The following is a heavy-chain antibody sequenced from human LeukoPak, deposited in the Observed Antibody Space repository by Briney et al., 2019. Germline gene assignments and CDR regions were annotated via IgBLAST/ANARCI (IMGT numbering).Heavy chain of an antibody. CDR3: ARLLRDYDFWSGPFDY. V-gene: IGHV1-69*05. CDR2: IIPIFSTA. D-gene: IGHD3-3*01. Sequence: SVKVSCKASGGTFSSYAISWVRQAPGQGLEWMGGIIPIFSTANYAQKFQGRVTITTDESTSTAYMELSSLRSEDTAVYYCARLLRDYDFWSGPFDYWGQGTLVTVSS. J-gene: IGHJ4*02. CDR1: GGTFSSYA.